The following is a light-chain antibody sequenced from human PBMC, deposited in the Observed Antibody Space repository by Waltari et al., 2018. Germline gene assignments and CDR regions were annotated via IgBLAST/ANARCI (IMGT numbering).Light chain of an antibody. Sequence: LPCLASQSVRVYLAWYQQKPGQAPRLLIFDASSRATGIPARFSGSGSGTDFTLTISSLEPEDFAVYYCQQRSNGLTFGGGTRVEIK. J-gene: IGKJ4*01. CDR2: DAS. V-gene: IGKV3-11*01. CDR3: QQRSNGLT. CDR1: QSVRVY.